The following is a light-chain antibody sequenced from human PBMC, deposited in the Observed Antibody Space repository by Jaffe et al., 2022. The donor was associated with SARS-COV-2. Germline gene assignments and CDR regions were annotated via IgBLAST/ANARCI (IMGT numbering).Light chain of an antibody. CDR2: RNN. V-gene: IGLV1-44*01. J-gene: IGLJ2*01. Sequence: QSVLTQPPSASGTPGQRVTISCSGSSSNIGGNTVNWYQQVPGTAPKLLIYRNNKRPSGVPDRFSGSKSGTSATLAISGLQSEDEADYSCAAWDDSLNGVVFGGGTKLAV. CDR3: AAWDDSLNGVV. CDR1: SSNIGGNT.